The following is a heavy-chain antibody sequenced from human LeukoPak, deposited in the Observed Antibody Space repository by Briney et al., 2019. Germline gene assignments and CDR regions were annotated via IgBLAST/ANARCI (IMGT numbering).Heavy chain of an antibody. CDR3: AMMPPGPTMIVVVPV. V-gene: IGHV4-30-4*08. J-gene: IGHJ4*02. Sequence: PSETLSLTCTVSGGSISSGDYYWSWTRQPPGKGLEWIGYIYYSGSTYYNPSLKSRVTISVDTSKNQFSLKLSSVTAADTAVYYCAMMPPGPTMIVVVPVWGQGTLVTVSS. CDR1: GGSISSGDYY. CDR2: IYYSGST. D-gene: IGHD3-22*01.